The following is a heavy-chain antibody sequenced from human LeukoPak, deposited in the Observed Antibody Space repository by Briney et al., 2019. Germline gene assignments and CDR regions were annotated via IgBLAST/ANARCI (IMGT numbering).Heavy chain of an antibody. CDR1: GGTFSSYA. V-gene: IGHV1-69*04. Sequence: SVKVSCKASGGTFSSYAISWVRQAPGQGLELMGRIIPILGIANYAQKFQGRVTITADKSTSTAYMELSSLRSEDTAVYYCANRVVTAGGLDYFDYWGQGTLVTVPS. CDR2: IIPILGIA. J-gene: IGHJ4*02. CDR3: ANRVVTAGGLDYFDY. D-gene: IGHD2-21*02.